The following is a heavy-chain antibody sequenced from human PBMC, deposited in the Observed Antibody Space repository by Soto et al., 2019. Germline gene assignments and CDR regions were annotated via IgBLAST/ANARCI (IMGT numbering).Heavy chain of an antibody. J-gene: IGHJ3*02. Sequence: PSETLSLTCAVSGESISSGAYSWSWIRQPPGKGLEGIAYIYGSGSAYYNPSLKSRVTIPVDRSKNQSSLRWTSVTAADTAVYYCARGVANHPDGSGYYAHPIAAFAIWGQGTRAPFS. CDR3: ARGVANHPDGSGYYAHPIAAFAI. CDR1: GESISSGAYS. V-gene: IGHV4-30-2*01. D-gene: IGHD3-22*01. CDR2: IYGSGSA.